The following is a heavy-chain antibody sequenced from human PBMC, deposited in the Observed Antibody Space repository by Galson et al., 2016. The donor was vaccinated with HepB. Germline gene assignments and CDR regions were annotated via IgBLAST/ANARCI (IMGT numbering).Heavy chain of an antibody. Sequence: SLRLSCAASGFTVSNNYMSWVRQAPGKGLEGVSVTYSGGRTYYTDSVKGRFTISRDSSKNTLYLQMNSLRAEDTAVYYCARHPQNNLWGQGTLVTVSS. D-gene: IGHD1/OR15-1a*01. V-gene: IGHV3-53*01. CDR3: ARHPQNNL. CDR1: GFTVSNNY. J-gene: IGHJ4*02. CDR2: TYSGGRT.